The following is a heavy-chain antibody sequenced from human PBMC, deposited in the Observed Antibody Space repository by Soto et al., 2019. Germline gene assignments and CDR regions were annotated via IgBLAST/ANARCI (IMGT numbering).Heavy chain of an antibody. CDR1: GGSISSGGYY. D-gene: IGHD6-6*01. J-gene: IGHJ5*02. CDR2: IYYTGSA. Sequence: QVQLQESGPGLVKPSQTLSLTCTVSGGSISSGGYYWSWIRQHPGKGLEWIGYIYYTGSAYYNPSLESRVTISVDTSKIQFSLKLSSVTAADTAVDYWARFGSSSWNWFDPWGQGTLVTVA. V-gene: IGHV4-31*03. CDR3: ARFGSSSWNWFDP.